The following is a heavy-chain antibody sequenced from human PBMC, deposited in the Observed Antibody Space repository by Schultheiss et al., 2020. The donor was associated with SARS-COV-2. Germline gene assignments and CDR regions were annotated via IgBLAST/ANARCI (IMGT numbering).Heavy chain of an antibody. J-gene: IGHJ4*02. CDR2: ISYDGSNK. CDR3: ASSGGDYGDYRLGY. CDR1: GFTFSSYG. D-gene: IGHD4-17*01. Sequence: GGSLRLSCAVSGFTFSSYGMHWVRQAPGKGLEWVAVISYDGSNKYYADSVKGRFTISRDNAKNSLYLQMNSLRAEDTAVYYCASSGGDYGDYRLGYWGQGTLVTVSS. V-gene: IGHV3-30*12.